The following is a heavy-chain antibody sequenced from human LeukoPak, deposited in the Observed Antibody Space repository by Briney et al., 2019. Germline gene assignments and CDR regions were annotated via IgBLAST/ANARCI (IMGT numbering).Heavy chain of an antibody. V-gene: IGHV3-30*01. CDR1: GFTFSSYA. Sequence: AGGSLRLSCAASGFTFSSYAMHWVRQAPGKGLEWVAVISYDGSNKYYADSVKGRFTISRDNSKNTLYLQMNSLRAEDTAVYYCARDGAFDSWGQGTMVTVSA. CDR3: ARDGAFDS. J-gene: IGHJ3*02. CDR2: ISYDGSNK.